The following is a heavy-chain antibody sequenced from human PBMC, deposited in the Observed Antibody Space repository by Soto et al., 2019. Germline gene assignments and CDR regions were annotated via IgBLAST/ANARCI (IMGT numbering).Heavy chain of an antibody. J-gene: IGHJ6*02. CDR1: GYTFTGYY. D-gene: IGHD2-15*01. V-gene: IGHV1-2*02. CDR3: ARDRVAATLYYYYYYGMDV. Sequence: ASVKVSCKASGYTFTGYYMHWVRQAPGQGLERMGWINPNSGGTNYAQKFQGRVTMTRDTSISTAYMELSRLRSDDTAVYYCARDRVAATLYYYYYYGMDVWGQGTTVTVSS. CDR2: INPNSGGT.